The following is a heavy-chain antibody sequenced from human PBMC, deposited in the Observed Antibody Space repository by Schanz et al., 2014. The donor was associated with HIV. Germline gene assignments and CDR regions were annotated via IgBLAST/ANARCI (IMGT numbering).Heavy chain of an antibody. V-gene: IGHV3-33*01. CDR2: IWYDGSNK. Sequence: QVRLVESGGGVVQPGRSLRLSCAASGFTFSSYGMHWVRQAPGKGLEWVAVIWYDGSNKYYADSVKGRFTISRDNSKNTLYLQMNSLRAEDTAVYYCARDWNYYDSREMGAFDIWGQGTIVTVSS. D-gene: IGHD3-22*01. CDR1: GFTFSSYG. J-gene: IGHJ3*02. CDR3: ARDWNYYDSREMGAFDI.